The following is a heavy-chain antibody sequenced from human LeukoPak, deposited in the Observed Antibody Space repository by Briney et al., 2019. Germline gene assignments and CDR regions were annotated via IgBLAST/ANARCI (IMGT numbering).Heavy chain of an antibody. CDR2: IYHGGNT. V-gene: IGHV4-4*02. Sequence: PSGTLSLTCAVSGVSIGSSHWWSWVRQPPGKGLEWIGEIYHGGNTIYNPSLKSRLTISVDKSKNEFSLKLTSVTAADTAIYYCASQLRWDNWFDPWGQGTLVTVSS. D-gene: IGHD3-3*01. CDR3: ASQLRWDNWFDP. J-gene: IGHJ5*02. CDR1: GVSIGSSHW.